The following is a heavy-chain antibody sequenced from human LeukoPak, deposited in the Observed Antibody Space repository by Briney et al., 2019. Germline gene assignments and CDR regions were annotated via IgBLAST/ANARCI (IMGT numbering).Heavy chain of an antibody. J-gene: IGHJ4*02. CDR1: GFDFSSFA. CDR3: AKEVVMTTAPFGYSFDS. CDR2: VSSSGHLA. V-gene: IGHV3-23*01. Sequence: GESLRLSCAASGFDFSSFAISWVRQAPGRGLEWVSGVSSSGHLAFYADSVQGRFSVSRDNSRNTLYLQMDSLRAEDTALYYCAKEVVMTTAPFGYSFDSWGQGTLVTDSS. D-gene: IGHD3-22*01.